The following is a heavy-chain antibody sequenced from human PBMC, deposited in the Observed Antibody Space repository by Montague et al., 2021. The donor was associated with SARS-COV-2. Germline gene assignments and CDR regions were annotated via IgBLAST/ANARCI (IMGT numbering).Heavy chain of an antibody. V-gene: IGHV4-39*01. CDR1: GGSISSSSNY. CDR2: IYYSGST. Sequence: SETLLTCTVSGGSISSSSNYWGWIRQPPGKGLEWIGSIYYSGSTXXNSXXXSRVTISVDTSKNQFSLKLNSVTAADTAVYYCARLVWFGELSSENWFDPWGQGTLVTVSS. J-gene: IGHJ5*02. D-gene: IGHD3-10*01. CDR3: ARLVWFGELSSENWFDP.